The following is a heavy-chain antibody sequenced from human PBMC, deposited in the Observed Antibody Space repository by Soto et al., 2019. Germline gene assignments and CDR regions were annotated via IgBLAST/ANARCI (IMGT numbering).Heavy chain of an antibody. CDR2: ISSSSSYI. Sequence: GGSLRLSCAASGFTFSSYSMNWVRQAPGKGLEWVSSISSSSSYIYYADSVKGRFTISRDNAKNSLYLQMNSLRAEDTAVYYCARDHIFLGATDTYYYYYGMDVWGQGTTVTVSS. J-gene: IGHJ6*02. CDR1: GFTFSSYS. V-gene: IGHV3-21*01. D-gene: IGHD1-26*01. CDR3: ARDHIFLGATDTYYYYYGMDV.